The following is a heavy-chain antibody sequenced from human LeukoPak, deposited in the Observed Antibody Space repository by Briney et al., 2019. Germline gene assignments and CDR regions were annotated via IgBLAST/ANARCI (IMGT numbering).Heavy chain of an antibody. CDR1: GYTFTSYD. Sequence: ASVKVSCKASGYTFTSYDINWVRQATGQGLEWMGWMNPNSGNTGYAQNFQGRVTMTRNTSISTAYMELSSLRSEDTAVYYCERTGPVVVPAAILYWGQGTLVTVSS. D-gene: IGHD2-2*02. CDR2: MNPNSGNT. J-gene: IGHJ4*02. V-gene: IGHV1-8*01. CDR3: ERTGPVVVPAAILY.